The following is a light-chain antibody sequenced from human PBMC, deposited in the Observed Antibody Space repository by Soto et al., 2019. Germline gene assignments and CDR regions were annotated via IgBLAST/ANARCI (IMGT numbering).Light chain of an antibody. V-gene: IGKV1-33*01. J-gene: IGKJ3*01. Sequence: DIQMTQSPSSLSASVGDRVTITCQASQDISNYLNWYQQKPGKAPKLLIYYASNLETGVPSRFSGSGSGTDFTFTISSLQPEDIATYYCQQYDNRTPIFTFGPGTKVDIK. CDR2: YAS. CDR1: QDISNY. CDR3: QQYDNRTPIFT.